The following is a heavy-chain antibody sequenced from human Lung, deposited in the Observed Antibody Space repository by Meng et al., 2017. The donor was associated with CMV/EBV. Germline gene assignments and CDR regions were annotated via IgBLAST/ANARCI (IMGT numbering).Heavy chain of an antibody. CDR3: ASLPKMGIATTGHH. CDR1: GGSISSSSYY. Sequence: SETLSLTCTVSGGSISSSSYYWGWIRQPPGQGLEWIGSIYYSRNTYYKPSLQSRVTITADTSKSQFSLELSSVTAADTAVYYCASLPKMGIATTGHHWGQGTLVTVSS. V-gene: IGHV4-39*07. CDR2: IYYSRNT. D-gene: IGHD6-13*01. J-gene: IGHJ4*02.